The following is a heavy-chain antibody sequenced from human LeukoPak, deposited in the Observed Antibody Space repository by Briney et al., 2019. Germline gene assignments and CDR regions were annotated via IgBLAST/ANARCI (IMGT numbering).Heavy chain of an antibody. V-gene: IGHV1-46*01. CDR3: ARSPPYGDYGDY. CDR1: GYTFTSYY. J-gene: IGHJ4*02. D-gene: IGHD4-17*01. Sequence: ASVKVSCKASGYTFTSYYMHWVRQATGQGLEWMGIINPSGGSTSYAQKFQGRVTMTRDMSTSTVYMELSSLRSEDTAVYYCARSPPYGDYGDYWGQGTLVTVSS. CDR2: INPSGGST.